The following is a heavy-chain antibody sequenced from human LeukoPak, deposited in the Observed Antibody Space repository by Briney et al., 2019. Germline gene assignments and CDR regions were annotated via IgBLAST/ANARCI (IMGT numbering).Heavy chain of an antibody. V-gene: IGHV4-4*07. D-gene: IGHD3-3*01. J-gene: IGHJ5*02. CDR2: IYTSGST. CDR1: GGSISSYY. CDR3: ARDLVTIFGVVQETGLFDP. Sequence: PSETLSLTCTVSGGSISSYYWSWIRQPAGKGLEWIGRIYTSGSTNYNPSLKSRVTISVDKSKNQFSLKLSSVTAADTAVYYCARDLVTIFGVVQETGLFDPWGQGTLVTVSS.